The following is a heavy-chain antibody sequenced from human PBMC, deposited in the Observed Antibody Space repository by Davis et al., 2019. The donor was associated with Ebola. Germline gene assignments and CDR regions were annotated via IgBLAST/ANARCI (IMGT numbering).Heavy chain of an antibody. Sequence: AASVKVSCKASGDIFSIYAVNWVRQAPGQGLEWMGWIITNTGSPTYAQGFTGRFVFSFDTSVSTAYLQISSLKAEDSAIYYCARSSYSWYFSGMDVWGKGTTVTVSS. CDR2: IITNTGSP. J-gene: IGHJ6*04. CDR1: GDIFSIYA. D-gene: IGHD6-13*01. CDR3: ARSSYSWYFSGMDV. V-gene: IGHV7-4-1*02.